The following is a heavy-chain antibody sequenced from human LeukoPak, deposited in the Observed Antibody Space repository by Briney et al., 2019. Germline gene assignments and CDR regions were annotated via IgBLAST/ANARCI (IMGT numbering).Heavy chain of an antibody. D-gene: IGHD1-26*01. CDR2: ISFDGSNK. V-gene: IGHV3-30*18. CDR3: AKGAALCSNSGIRD. Sequence: PGRSLRLSCAASEFTFSSYAMHWVRQAPGKGLEWVTVISFDGSNKYFEDSVRGRFTISRDNSKNTLYLQMNSLRADDTAIYYCAKGAALCSNSGIRDWGQGTLVTVSS. J-gene: IGHJ4*02. CDR1: EFTFSSYA.